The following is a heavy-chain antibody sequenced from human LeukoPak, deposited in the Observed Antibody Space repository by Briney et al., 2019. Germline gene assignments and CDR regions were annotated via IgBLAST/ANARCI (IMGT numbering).Heavy chain of an antibody. CDR3: ARDPNYYGSGSYYNVGFFVL. Sequence: ASVKVSCKASGYTFTSYGISWVRQAPGQGLEWMGWISAYNGNTNYAQKLQGRVTMTTDTSTSTAYMELRSLRSDDTAVCYCARDPNYYGSGSYYNVGFFVLWGQGTLVTVSS. D-gene: IGHD3-10*01. CDR2: ISAYNGNT. J-gene: IGHJ4*02. CDR1: GYTFTSYG. V-gene: IGHV1-18*01.